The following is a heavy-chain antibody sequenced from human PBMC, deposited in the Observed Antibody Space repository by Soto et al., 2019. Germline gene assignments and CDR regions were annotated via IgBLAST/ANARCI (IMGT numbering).Heavy chain of an antibody. CDR1: GFTFSSYW. Sequence: PGGSLRLSCAASGFTFSSYWMSWVRQAPGKGLEWVANIKQDGSEKYYVDSVKGRFTISRDNAKNSLYLQMNSLRAEDTAVYYCAREVTYYDSSGYYSDWFDHWGQGTLVTVSS. D-gene: IGHD3-22*01. CDR3: AREVTYYDSSGYYSDWFDH. CDR2: IKQDGSEK. J-gene: IGHJ5*02. V-gene: IGHV3-7*01.